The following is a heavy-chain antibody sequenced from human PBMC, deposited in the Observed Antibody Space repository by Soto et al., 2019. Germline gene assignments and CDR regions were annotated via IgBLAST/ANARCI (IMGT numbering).Heavy chain of an antibody. D-gene: IGHD1-26*01. V-gene: IGHV4-30-4*01. CDR3: ARETSECYYPYYHYGMDV. J-gene: IGHJ6*02. Sequence: KASETLSLTVSVSDSAISRGGYYWCSIRQPPGKGLKWIVYIYYSDTTYYTPSLKSRVTISVATSNTQFPLRMSPVTAEDTVVYYCARETSECYYPYYHYGMDVWGQGTTVTVSS. CDR1: DSAISRGGYY. CDR2: IYYSDTT.